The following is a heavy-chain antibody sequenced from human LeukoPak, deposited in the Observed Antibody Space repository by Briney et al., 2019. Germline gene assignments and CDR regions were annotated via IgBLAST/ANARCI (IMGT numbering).Heavy chain of an antibody. CDR2: ISSSTTNI. D-gene: IGHD1-26*01. J-gene: IGHJ4*02. V-gene: IGHV3-21*04. Sequence: GGSLRLSCAASGFTFSSYSMNWVRQAPGKGLEWVSSISSSTTNIYYADSVKGRFTISRDNSKNSLYLQMNSLRTEDTALYYCAKGRLGATGIDYWGQGTLVTVSS. CDR1: GFTFSSYS. CDR3: AKGRLGATGIDY.